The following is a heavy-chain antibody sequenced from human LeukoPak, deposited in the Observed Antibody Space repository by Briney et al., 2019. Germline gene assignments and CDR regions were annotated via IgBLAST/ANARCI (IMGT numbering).Heavy chain of an antibody. CDR3: ARHGRMGTINPSY. CDR2: MYYSGST. Sequence: SETLSLTRTVSGGSISNSSYYWGWIRQPPGKGLEWIGSMYYSGSTYYNPSLKSRATISVDTSKNQFSLKLSSVTAADTAVYYCARHGRMGTINPSYWGQGTLVTVSS. J-gene: IGHJ4*02. CDR1: GGSISNSSYY. V-gene: IGHV4-39*01. D-gene: IGHD5-24*01.